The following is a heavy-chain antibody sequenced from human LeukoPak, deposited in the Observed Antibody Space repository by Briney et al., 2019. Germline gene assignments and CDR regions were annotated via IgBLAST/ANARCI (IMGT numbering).Heavy chain of an antibody. J-gene: IGHJ6*02. D-gene: IGHD4-17*01. CDR3: ARVAVTTIYYYYYYGMDV. CDR1: GGSFSGYY. CDR2: INHSGST. V-gene: IGHV4-34*01. Sequence: PSETLSLTCAVYGGSFSGYYWSWIRQPPGKGLEWIGEINHSGSTNYNPSLKSRVTISVDTSKNQFSLKLSSVTAADTAVYYCARVAVTTIYYYYYYGMDVWGQGTTVTVSS.